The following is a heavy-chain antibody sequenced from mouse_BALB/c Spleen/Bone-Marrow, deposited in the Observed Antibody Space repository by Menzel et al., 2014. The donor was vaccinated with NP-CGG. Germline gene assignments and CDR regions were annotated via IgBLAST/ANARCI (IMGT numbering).Heavy chain of an antibody. Sequence: EVQLQQSGPELVKPGVSMKISCKASGYSFTGYTMNWVKQSHGKNLEWIGLIHPYNGGTSYNQKFKGKATLTVDKSSSTAYMELLSLTSEDSAVYYCARRNYYGSSPYYFDYLGQGPTLTVSS. CDR1: GYSFTGYT. V-gene: IGHV1-26*01. D-gene: IGHD1-1*01. J-gene: IGHJ2*01. CDR2: IHPYNGGT. CDR3: ARRNYYGSSPYYFDY.